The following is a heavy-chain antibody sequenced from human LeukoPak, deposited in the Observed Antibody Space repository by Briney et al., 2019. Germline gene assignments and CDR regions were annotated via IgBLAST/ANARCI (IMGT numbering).Heavy chain of an antibody. CDR1: GGSISSSSYY. D-gene: IGHD3-3*01. Sequence: SETLSLTCTVSGGSISSSSYYWGWIRQPPGKGLEWIGSICYSGSTYYNPSLKSRVTISVDTSKNQFSLKLSSVTAADTAVYYCAASNFFVRWGQGTLVTVSS. CDR2: ICYSGST. V-gene: IGHV4-39*01. J-gene: IGHJ4*02. CDR3: AASNFFVR.